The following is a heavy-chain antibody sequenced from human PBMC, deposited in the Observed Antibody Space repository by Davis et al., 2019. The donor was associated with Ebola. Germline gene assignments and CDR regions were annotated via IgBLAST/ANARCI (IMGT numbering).Heavy chain of an antibody. V-gene: IGHV3-11*04. Sequence: GESLKISCAASGFTFSDYYMSWIRQAPGKGLEWVSYISSSGSTIYYADSVKGRFTISRDNAKNSLYLQMNSLRAEDTAVYYCAAYYYGSGSDGYWGQGALVTVSS. D-gene: IGHD3-10*01. CDR1: GFTFSDYY. J-gene: IGHJ4*02. CDR3: AAYYYGSGSDGY. CDR2: ISSSGSTI.